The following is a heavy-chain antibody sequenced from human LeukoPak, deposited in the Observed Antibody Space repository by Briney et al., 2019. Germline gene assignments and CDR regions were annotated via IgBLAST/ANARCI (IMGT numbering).Heavy chain of an antibody. D-gene: IGHD3-16*01. CDR1: GFTFSSYA. Sequence: GGSLRLSCAASGFTFSSYARHWVRQAPGKGLEWVAVIWYDGSDKYYADSVKGRFTISRDNSKSTLYLQMNSLRTDDTALYYCAGGPRMDVWGQGTTVTVSS. J-gene: IGHJ6*02. CDR2: IWYDGSDK. V-gene: IGHV3-33*08. CDR3: AGGPRMDV.